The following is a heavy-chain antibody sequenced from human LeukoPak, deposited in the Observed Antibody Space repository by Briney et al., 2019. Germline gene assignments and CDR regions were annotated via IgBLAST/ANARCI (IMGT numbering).Heavy chain of an antibody. CDR2: IYHSGST. V-gene: IGHV4-38-2*01. CDR1: GYSISSGYY. Sequence: SETLSLTCAVSGYSISSGYYWGWIRQPPGKGLEWIGSIYHSGSTYYNPSLKSRVTISVDTSKNQFSLKLSSVTAANTAMYYCARYLGSSKFDYWGQGTLVTVSS. D-gene: IGHD6-13*01. J-gene: IGHJ4*02. CDR3: ARYLGSSKFDY.